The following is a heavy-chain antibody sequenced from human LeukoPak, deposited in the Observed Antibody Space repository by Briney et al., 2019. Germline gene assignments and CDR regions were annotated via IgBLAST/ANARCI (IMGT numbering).Heavy chain of an antibody. V-gene: IGHV4-39*07. CDR3: ARDCGSLKQWLAENNAFDI. D-gene: IGHD6-19*01. Sequence: TSETLSLTCTVSGGSISSSSYYWGWIRQPPGKGLEWIGSIYYSGSTYYNPSLKSRVTISVDTSKNQFSLKLSSVTAADTAVYYCARDCGSLKQWLAENNAFDIWGQGTMVTVSS. CDR1: GGSISSSSYY. J-gene: IGHJ3*02. CDR2: IYYSGST.